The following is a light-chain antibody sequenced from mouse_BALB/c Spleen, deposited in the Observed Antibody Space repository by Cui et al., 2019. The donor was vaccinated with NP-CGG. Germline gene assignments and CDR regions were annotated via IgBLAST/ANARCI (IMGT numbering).Light chain of an antibody. Sequence: AVTPESALTTSPGETVTLTCRSSTGAVTTTNYANWVQEKPDHLFTGLIGGTNNRAPGVPARFSGSLIGDKAALTITGAQTEDEAIYFCALWYSNHWVFGGGTKLTVL. J-gene: IGLJ1*01. CDR2: GTN. CDR3: ALWYSNHWV. CDR1: TGAVTTTNY. V-gene: IGLV1*01.